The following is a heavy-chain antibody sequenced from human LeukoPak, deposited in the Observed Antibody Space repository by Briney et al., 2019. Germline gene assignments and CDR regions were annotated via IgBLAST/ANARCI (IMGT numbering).Heavy chain of an antibody. D-gene: IGHD3-10*01. CDR2: INNSGST. V-gene: IGHV4-4*02. CDR1: GDSVSSSNW. J-gene: IGHJ4*02. CDR3: ARGLVDTGRSRFDY. Sequence: KSSETLSLTCAVSGDSVSSSNWGSGGRQPPGKGLEWIGEINNSGSTNYNPCLKSRFTISIDRPKNQLSLKITSVPAADTAVYYCARGLVDTGRSRFDYWGQGTLVTVSS.